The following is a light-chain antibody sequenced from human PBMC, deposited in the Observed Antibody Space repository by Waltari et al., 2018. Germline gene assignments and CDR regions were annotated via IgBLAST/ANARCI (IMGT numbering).Light chain of an antibody. CDR3: QQYYHWVA. V-gene: IGKV3-15*01. Sequence: ERVMTQSPATLSVSPGASATLTCTASESVSSNVAWYQQKPGQAPRLLIYGASTRATGVPAKFRGSGSGTDFTLTISSLQSEDFAVYYCQQYYHWVAFGGGTWVQIK. J-gene: IGKJ4*01. CDR1: ESVSSN. CDR2: GAS.